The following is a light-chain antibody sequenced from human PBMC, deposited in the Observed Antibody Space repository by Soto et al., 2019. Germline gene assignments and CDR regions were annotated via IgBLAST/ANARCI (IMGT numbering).Light chain of an antibody. V-gene: IGKV3-20*01. CDR1: QSIRSNY. Sequence: EIVLMQSPGTLTSSPGERATLSCRASQSIRSNYLSWYQQKPRQRPRLLSYGASSRAAGIPDRFSGSGSGTDFTPIISRLEHEDFAMYYCHQYGSSPRTFGQGTKVYIK. CDR2: GAS. J-gene: IGKJ1*01. CDR3: HQYGSSPRT.